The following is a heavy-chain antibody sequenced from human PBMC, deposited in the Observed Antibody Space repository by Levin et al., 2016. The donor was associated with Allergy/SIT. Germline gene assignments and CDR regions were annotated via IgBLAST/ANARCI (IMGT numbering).Heavy chain of an antibody. CDR1: GFTFDDYG. V-gene: IGHV3-20*04. CDR2: INWNGGST. Sequence: GGSLRLSCAASGFTFDDYGMSWVRQAPGKGLEWVSGINWNGGSTGYADSVKGRFTISRDNAKNSLYLQMNSLRAEDTAVYYCARGSSGWYDYYYGMDVWGQGTTVTVSS. CDR3: ARGSSGWYDYYYGMDV. J-gene: IGHJ6*02. D-gene: IGHD6-19*01.